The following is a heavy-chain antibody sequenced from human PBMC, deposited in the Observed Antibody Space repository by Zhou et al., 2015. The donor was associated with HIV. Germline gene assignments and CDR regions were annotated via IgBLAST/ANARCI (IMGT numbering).Heavy chain of an antibody. Sequence: QMQLVESGGGVVPPGRSLRLSCAASGFIFSRFGMQWVRQAPVKGLEWVAFISYDGEIKYYGDSVKGRITISRDNSKNTLDLQMNSLRAEDTAVYYCAKEGPGGYSGYDPGSFDYWGQGTLVSVSS. CDR3: AKEGPGGYSGYDPGSFDY. CDR2: ISYDGEIK. CDR1: GFIFSRFG. D-gene: IGHD5-12*01. J-gene: IGHJ4*02. V-gene: IGHV3-30*18.